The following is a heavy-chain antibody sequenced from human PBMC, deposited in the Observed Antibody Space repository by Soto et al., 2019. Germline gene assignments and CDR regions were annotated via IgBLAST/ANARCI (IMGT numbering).Heavy chain of an antibody. J-gene: IGHJ4*02. CDR1: GFTFDSHE. D-gene: IGHD2-2*01. V-gene: IGHV3-23*01. CDR2: ISARGGST. Sequence: PGGSLRLSCAASGFTFDSHEMSWVRQAPGKGLEWVSTISARGGSTYYAPSVKGRFTVSRDNSKNTLYLQMSSLRDEDTALYYCAKYCVSTSCYARHFDSWGQGTLVTVS. CDR3: AKYCVSTSCYARHFDS.